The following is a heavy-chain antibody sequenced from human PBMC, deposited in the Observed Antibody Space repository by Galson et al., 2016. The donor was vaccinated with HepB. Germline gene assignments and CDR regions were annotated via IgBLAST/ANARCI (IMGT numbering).Heavy chain of an antibody. CDR1: GYTFSGHY. CDR3: VRDSHGDFLDF. Sequence: SVKVSCNASGYTFSGHYKHWVRQAPGQGLEWLGWINPNSGGTKYAQKFQGRVTMTRDTSISTVYMELRSLRSDDTAVYYCVRDSHGDFLDFWGQGTLVTVSS. J-gene: IGHJ4*02. D-gene: IGHD4-17*01. V-gene: IGHV1-2*02. CDR2: INPNSGGT.